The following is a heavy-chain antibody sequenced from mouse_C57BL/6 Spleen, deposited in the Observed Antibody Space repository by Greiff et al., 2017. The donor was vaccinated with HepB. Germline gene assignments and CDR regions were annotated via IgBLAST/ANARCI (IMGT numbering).Heavy chain of an antibody. Sequence: QVQLQQPGAELVKPGASVKLSCKASGYTFTRYWMPWVKQRPGRGLEWIGRLDPNSGGTKYNEKFKSKATLTVDKPSSTAYMQRSSLTSEDSAVYYCARGDYGSSYWYFDVWGTGTTVTVSS. CDR2: LDPNSGGT. J-gene: IGHJ1*03. D-gene: IGHD1-1*01. CDR1: GYTFTRYW. CDR3: ARGDYGSSYWYFDV. V-gene: IGHV1-72*01.